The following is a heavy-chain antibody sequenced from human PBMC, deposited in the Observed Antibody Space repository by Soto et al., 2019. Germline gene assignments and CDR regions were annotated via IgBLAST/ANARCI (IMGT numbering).Heavy chain of an antibody. V-gene: IGHV4-31*03. J-gene: IGHJ4*02. D-gene: IGHD3-22*01. Sequence: SETLSLTYTVSGGSISSGGYYWSWIRQHPGKGLEWIGYIYYSGSTYYNPSLKSRVTISVDTSKNQFSLKLSSVTAADTAVYYCASTGDSSGYYFDYWGQGTLVTVSS. CDR1: GGSISSGGYY. CDR2: IYYSGST. CDR3: ASTGDSSGYYFDY.